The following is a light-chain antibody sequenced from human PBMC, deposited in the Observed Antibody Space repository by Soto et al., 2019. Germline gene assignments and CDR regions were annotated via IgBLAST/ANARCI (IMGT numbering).Light chain of an antibody. V-gene: IGLV2-14*01. Sequence: QSVLTQPASVSGSPGQSITISCTGTSSDVGGYNYVSWYQQYPGKAPKVMIYEVTNRPSGVSNRFSGSKSGNTATLTISGLHAEDEADYYCSSYTSSNTLLFGGGTKLTVL. J-gene: IGLJ2*01. CDR3: SSYTSSNTLL. CDR2: EVT. CDR1: SSDVGGYNY.